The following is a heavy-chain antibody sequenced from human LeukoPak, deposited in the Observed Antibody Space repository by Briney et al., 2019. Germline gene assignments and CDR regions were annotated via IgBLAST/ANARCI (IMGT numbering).Heavy chain of an antibody. D-gene: IGHD1-26*01. CDR1: GLTFSGYA. V-gene: IGHV3-23*01. CDR3: AKPVGATTH. J-gene: IGHJ4*02. Sequence: GGSLRLSCAASGLTFSGYAMNWVRQAPGKGLEWVSAISGSGGSTYYADSVKGRFTISRDNSKNTLYLQMNSLRAEDTAVYYCAKPVGATTHWGQGTLVTVSS. CDR2: ISGSGGST.